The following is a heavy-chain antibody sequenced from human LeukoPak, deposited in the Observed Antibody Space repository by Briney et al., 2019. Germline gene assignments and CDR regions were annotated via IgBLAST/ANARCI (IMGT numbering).Heavy chain of an antibody. V-gene: IGHV3-43*01. CDR1: GFTFDDYT. Sequence: RAGGSLRLSCTASGFTFDDYTMHWVRQAPGKGLEWVSLINWDGGSTYYADSVKGRFTISRDNSKNSLYLQMNSLRTEDAALYYCAKDIFQYNYGLDYWGQGTLVTVPS. J-gene: IGHJ4*02. D-gene: IGHD5-18*01. CDR3: AKDIFQYNYGLDY. CDR2: INWDGGST.